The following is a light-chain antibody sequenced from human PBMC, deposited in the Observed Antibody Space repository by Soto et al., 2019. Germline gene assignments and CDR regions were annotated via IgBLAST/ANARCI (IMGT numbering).Light chain of an antibody. Sequence: DIVLTQSPDSLAVSLGERATINCKSSQSVLSSSNNKNYLSWHQHKPGQPPKLLISWASTRESGVPDRFSGSGSGTDFTLTISSLQAEDVAVYYCQQHYSAPLTFGGGTKVDI. CDR1: QSVLSSSNNKNY. J-gene: IGKJ4*01. CDR2: WAS. V-gene: IGKV4-1*01. CDR3: QQHYSAPLT.